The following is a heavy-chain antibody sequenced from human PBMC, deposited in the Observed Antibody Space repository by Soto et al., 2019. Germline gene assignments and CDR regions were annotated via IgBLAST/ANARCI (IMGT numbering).Heavy chain of an antibody. V-gene: IGHV3-53*01. D-gene: IGHD3-22*01. CDR1: GFTVSSNY. CDR3: ARERVESGYPEYFQH. CDR2: IYSGGST. Sequence: GGSLRLSCAASGFTVSSNYMSWVRQAPGKGLEWVSVIYSGGSTYYADSVKGRFTTSRDNYTLYLQMNSLRAEDTAVYYCARERVESGYPEYFQHWGQGTRVTVSS. J-gene: IGHJ1*01.